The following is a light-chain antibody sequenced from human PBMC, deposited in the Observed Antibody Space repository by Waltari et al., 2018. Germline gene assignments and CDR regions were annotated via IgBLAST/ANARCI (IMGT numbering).Light chain of an antibody. CDR1: SGHSTTL. Sequence: QLVLTQSPSASASLGASVKLTCTLSSGHSTTLIAWLQQQPEKGPRFLMNVKSDGSHNKGVGIPDRFSGSSSGAERYLTISSLQSEDEADYYCQTGGHGTWVFGGGTRLTVL. J-gene: IGLJ3*02. CDR3: QTGGHGTWV. V-gene: IGLV4-69*01. CDR2: VKSDGSH.